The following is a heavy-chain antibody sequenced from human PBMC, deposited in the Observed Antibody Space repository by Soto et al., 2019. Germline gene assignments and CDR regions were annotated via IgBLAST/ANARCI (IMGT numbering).Heavy chain of an antibody. Sequence: QVQLVQSAAEVKKPGASVRVSCKASGYTFIRYGIAWVRQAPGQGLEWMGWISPYNDYTIYAQKLQGRVTMTADTSTRTFYMELRCLKSDDTAVYSCARGGYYDNTWGKLSHYGLDVWGQGTSVTVSS. V-gene: IGHV1-18*01. CDR2: ISPYNDYT. CDR1: GYTFIRYG. D-gene: IGHD3-16*01. CDR3: ARGGYYDNTWGKLSHYGLDV. J-gene: IGHJ6*02.